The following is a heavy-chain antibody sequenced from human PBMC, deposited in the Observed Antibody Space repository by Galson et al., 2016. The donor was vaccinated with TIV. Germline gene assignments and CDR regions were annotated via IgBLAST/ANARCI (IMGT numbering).Heavy chain of an antibody. V-gene: IGHV4-39*01. CDR3: ARRTHYDSSGYSDAFDI. Sequence: SETLSLTCTVSGGSINSDLYYWAWIRQPPGKGLEWIATIYYTGSTYYNPSLKSRVSISMDTPKNQFSLKLSSVTAADTAVYYCARRTHYDSSGYSDAFDIWGQGTTVPVSS. CDR2: IYYTGST. J-gene: IGHJ3*02. D-gene: IGHD3-22*01. CDR1: GGSINSDLYY.